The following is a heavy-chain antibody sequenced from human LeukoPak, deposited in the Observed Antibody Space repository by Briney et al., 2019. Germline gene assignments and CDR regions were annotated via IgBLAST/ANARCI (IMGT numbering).Heavy chain of an antibody. J-gene: IGHJ4*02. D-gene: IGHD3-22*01. V-gene: IGHV3-7*01. CDR1: GFTFSSYW. CDR2: IKQDGSEK. Sequence: YPGGSLRLSCAASGFTFSSYWMSWVRQAPGKGLEWVANIKQDGSEKYYVDSVKGRFTISRDNAKNSLYLQMNSLRAEDTAVYYCARKGVIYYDSSGYPYYFDYWGQGTLVTVSS. CDR3: ARKGVIYYDSSGYPYYFDY.